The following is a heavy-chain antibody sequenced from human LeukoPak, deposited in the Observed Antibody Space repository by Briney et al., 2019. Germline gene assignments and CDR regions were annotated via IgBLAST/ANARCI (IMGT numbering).Heavy chain of an antibody. CDR1: GFTFSDYY. CDR2: ISSSGITI. V-gene: IGHV3-11*01. J-gene: IGHJ5*02. Sequence: GGALRLSCAASGFTFSDYYMSWARPAPGKGLEWVSYISSSGITIYYADSLKGRFTISRDNAKNSLYLQMNSLRAEDTAVYYCARELGYCSSTSCYSWFDPWGQGTLVTVSS. CDR3: ARELGYCSSTSCYSWFDP. D-gene: IGHD2-2*02.